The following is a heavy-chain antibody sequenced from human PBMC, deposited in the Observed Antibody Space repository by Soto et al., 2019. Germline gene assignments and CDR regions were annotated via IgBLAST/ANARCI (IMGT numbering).Heavy chain of an antibody. D-gene: IGHD3-3*01. J-gene: IGHJ4*02. CDR3: ATYPYDFWSAFDY. V-gene: IGHV1-24*01. CDR2: FDPEDGET. Sequence: GASVKVSCKVSGYTLTELSMHWVRQAPGKGLEWMGGFDPEDGETIYAQKFQGRVTMTEGTSTDTAYMELSSLRSEDTAVYYCATYPYDFWSAFDYWGQGTLVTVSS. CDR1: GYTLTELS.